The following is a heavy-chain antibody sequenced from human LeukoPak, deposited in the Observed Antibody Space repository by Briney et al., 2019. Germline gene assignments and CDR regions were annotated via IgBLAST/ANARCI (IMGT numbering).Heavy chain of an antibody. CDR1: GGSISSGGYY. CDR3: ARRRKDLNWFDP. V-gene: IGHV4-31*03. Sequence: NPSQTLSLTCTVSGGSISSGGYYWSWIRQHPGKGLEWIGYIYYSGSTYYNPSLKSRVTISVDTSKNQFSLKLSSVTAADTAVYYCARRRKDLNWFDPWGQGTLVIVSS. CDR2: IYYSGST. J-gene: IGHJ5*02.